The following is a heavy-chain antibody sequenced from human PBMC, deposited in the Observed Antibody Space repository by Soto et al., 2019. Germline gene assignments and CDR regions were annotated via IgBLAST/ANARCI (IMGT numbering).Heavy chain of an antibody. Sequence: QVQLQESGPGLVKPSQTLSLTCTVSGGSISSGDYYWNWIRQPLGKGLEWIGYIYYSGSTYYNPSLKSRVTISVDTSKNQFSLKLSSVTAADTAVYYCARDSYDSSGSSGYSFDYWGQGTLVTVSS. CDR2: IYYSGST. CDR1: GGSISSGDYY. CDR3: ARDSYDSSGSSGYSFDY. J-gene: IGHJ4*02. V-gene: IGHV4-30-4*01. D-gene: IGHD3-22*01.